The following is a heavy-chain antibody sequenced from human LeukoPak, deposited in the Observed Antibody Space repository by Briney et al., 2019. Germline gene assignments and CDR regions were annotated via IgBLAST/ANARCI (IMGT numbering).Heavy chain of an antibody. J-gene: IGHJ6*03. Sequence: QSGGSLRLSCAGSGFTVSSTYMSWVRQAPGKGLEWVSTTYYDGTTYSGDSVKGRFTISRDNAKNTLYLQMNSLRADDTAVYYCARRNPSCYGRQCYYYMDVWGRGTPVTVSS. D-gene: IGHD2-2*01. CDR1: GFTVSSTY. V-gene: IGHV3-53*01. CDR2: TYYDGTT. CDR3: ARRNPSCYGRQCYYYMDV.